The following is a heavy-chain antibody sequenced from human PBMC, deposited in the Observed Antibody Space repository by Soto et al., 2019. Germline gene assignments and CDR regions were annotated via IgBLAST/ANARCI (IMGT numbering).Heavy chain of an antibody. V-gene: IGHV4-61*01. Sequence: QVQLQESGPGLVKPSETLSLTCTVSGGSVSSGSYYWSWIRQPPGKGLEWIGYIYYSGSTNSNPSPPGRLXTXVXXSTDRFALTLSSVPAADTAVYYWARGLDGWDQGRYYYGMGVWGQGTAVTVSS. D-gene: IGHD6-19*01. CDR2: IYYSGST. CDR1: GGSVSSGSYY. CDR3: ARGLDGWDQGRYYYGMGV. J-gene: IGHJ6*02.